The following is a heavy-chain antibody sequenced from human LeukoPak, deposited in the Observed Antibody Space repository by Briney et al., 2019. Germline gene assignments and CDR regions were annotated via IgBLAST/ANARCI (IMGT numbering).Heavy chain of an antibody. J-gene: IGHJ5*02. CDR3: AGERHTAASYNRYDP. Sequence: GGSLRLSCAASGFIFNTYWMSWVRQAPGKGLEWVANINEDGDVTYYVDSVKGRFTISRDNARNSLYLQMNSLRVEDTAVYYCAGERHTAASYNRYDPWGQGTLVAVSS. CDR1: GFIFNTYW. CDR2: INEDGDVT. V-gene: IGHV3-7*01. D-gene: IGHD2-21*02.